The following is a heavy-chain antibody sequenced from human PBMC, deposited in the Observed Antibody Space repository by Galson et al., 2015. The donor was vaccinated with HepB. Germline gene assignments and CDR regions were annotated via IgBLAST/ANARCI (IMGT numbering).Heavy chain of an antibody. CDR3: AKDGIMVANNPYHFHY. Sequence: SLRLSCAVSGFTFSSSSMNWVRQAPGRGLEWVSSITARSSFIHYAASVKGRFTISRDNSKNSLFLQMNSLRAQDTAVYYCAKDGIMVANNPYHFHYWGQGTLVTVSS. CDR1: GFTFSSSS. J-gene: IGHJ4*02. V-gene: IGHV3-21*01. D-gene: IGHD2-15*01. CDR2: ITARSSFI.